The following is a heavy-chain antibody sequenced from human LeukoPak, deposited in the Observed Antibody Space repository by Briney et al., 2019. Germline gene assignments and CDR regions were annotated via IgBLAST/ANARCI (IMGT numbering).Heavy chain of an antibody. V-gene: IGHV3-48*03. CDR2: ISSSGSTV. D-gene: IGHD3-10*01. J-gene: IGHJ6*02. CDR3: ARVSFHGSGSYFKNYHYGMDV. CDR1: GFTFTSYE. Sequence: PGGSLRLSCAASGFTFTSYEMNWVRQGPGKGLEWVSYISSSGSTVYYADSVKGRFTISRDNAKNSLYLQMNSLRAEDTAVYYCARVSFHGSGSYFKNYHYGMDVWGQGTTVTDSS.